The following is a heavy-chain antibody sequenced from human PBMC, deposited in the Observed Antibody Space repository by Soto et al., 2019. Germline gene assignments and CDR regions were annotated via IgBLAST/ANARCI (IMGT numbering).Heavy chain of an antibody. D-gene: IGHD2-2*01. J-gene: IGHJ3*02. V-gene: IGHV5-10-1*01. CDR3: ASHRIDIVVVPAAISAFDI. Sequence: GESLKISCKGSGYSFTSYWISWVRQMPGKGLEWMGRIDPSDSYTNYSPSFQGHVTISADKSISTAYLQWSSLKASDTAMYYCASHRIDIVVVPAAISAFDIWGQGTMVTVSS. CDR2: IDPSDSYT. CDR1: GYSFTSYW.